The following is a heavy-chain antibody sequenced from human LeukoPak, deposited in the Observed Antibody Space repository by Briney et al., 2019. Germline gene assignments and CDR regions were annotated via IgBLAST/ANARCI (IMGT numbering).Heavy chain of an antibody. D-gene: IGHD6-13*01. CDR3: ARGPAAVHP. J-gene: IGHJ5*02. Sequence: SETLSLTCAVHDYSLTNHYWIWIRQPPGKGLEWIAEVLHTGSTNCNPSFKSRVTVSVDTSKNQFFLNLTSVTAADTAVYYCARGPAAVHPWGRGILVTVSS. V-gene: IGHV4-34*12. CDR2: VLHTGST. CDR1: DYSLTNHY.